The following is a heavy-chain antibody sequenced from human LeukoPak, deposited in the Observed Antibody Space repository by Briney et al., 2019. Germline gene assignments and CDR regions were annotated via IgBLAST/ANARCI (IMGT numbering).Heavy chain of an antibody. CDR3: ASPTTVTKVWYYYYGMDV. CDR2: IIPIFGTA. J-gene: IGHJ6*02. Sequence: SVKVSCKASGGTFISYAISWVRQAPGQGLEWMGGIIPIFGTANYAQKFQGRVTITADESTSTAYMELSSLRSEDTAVYYCASPTTVTKVWYYYYGMDVWGQGTTVTVSS. D-gene: IGHD4-11*01. CDR1: GGTFISYA. V-gene: IGHV1-69*13.